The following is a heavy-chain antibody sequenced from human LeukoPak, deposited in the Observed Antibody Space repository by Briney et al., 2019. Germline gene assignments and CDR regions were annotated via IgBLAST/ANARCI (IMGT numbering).Heavy chain of an antibody. CDR1: GGSISSYY. Sequence: PSETLSLTCTVSGGSISSYYWSWIRQPAGKGLEWIGRIYISGSTNYNPSLKSRVTMSVDTSKNQFSLKLSSVTAADTAVYYCARDSTYYYDSSGYPNFDYWGQGTLVTVSS. V-gene: IGHV4-4*07. J-gene: IGHJ4*02. CDR2: IYISGST. CDR3: ARDSTYYYDSSGYPNFDY. D-gene: IGHD3-22*01.